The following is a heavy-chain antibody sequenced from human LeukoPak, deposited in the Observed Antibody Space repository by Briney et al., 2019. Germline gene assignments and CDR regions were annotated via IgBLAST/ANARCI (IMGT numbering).Heavy chain of an antibody. J-gene: IGHJ4*02. Sequence: ASVKVSCKASGYTFINHGISWVRQAPGQGLEWMGWITVYNGNTKYAQKFQGRVTMTTDTSTTTAYMALRSLRPDDTAVYYCARASYSSGWYGDLDFWGQGTLVTVSS. CDR2: ITVYNGNT. CDR1: GYTFINHG. V-gene: IGHV1-18*01. D-gene: IGHD6-19*01. CDR3: ARASYSSGWYGDLDF.